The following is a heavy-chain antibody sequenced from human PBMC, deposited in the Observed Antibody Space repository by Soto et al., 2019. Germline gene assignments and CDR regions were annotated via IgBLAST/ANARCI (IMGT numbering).Heavy chain of an antibody. CDR3: AYGDSRGRFDS. Sequence: VQLQESGPGLVRPSETLSLTCTVSGGSISSYYWSWIRQPPGKGLEWIVYIYNSGSTNYNPSLKSRVTISVDTSKNQFSLKLRSVTAADTAVYYCAYGDSRGRFDSWGQGTLVTVSS. CDR2: IYNSGST. D-gene: IGHD4-17*01. J-gene: IGHJ4*02. CDR1: GGSISSYY. V-gene: IGHV4-59*01.